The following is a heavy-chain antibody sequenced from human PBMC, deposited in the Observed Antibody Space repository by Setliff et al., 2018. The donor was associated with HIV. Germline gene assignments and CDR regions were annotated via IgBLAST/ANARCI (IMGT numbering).Heavy chain of an antibody. CDR2: INHSGNT. D-gene: IGHD3-10*01. V-gene: IGHV4-34*01. Sequence: SETLSLTCAVYGGSFSGYYWSWIRQPPGKGLEWIGDINHSGNTHYNPSLKSRVTISVDTSKNQFSLRLKSVTAADAAIYYCARGAGAFGAKLDSWGQGSLVTVSS. CDR1: GGSFSGYY. J-gene: IGHJ4*02. CDR3: ARGAGAFGAKLDS.